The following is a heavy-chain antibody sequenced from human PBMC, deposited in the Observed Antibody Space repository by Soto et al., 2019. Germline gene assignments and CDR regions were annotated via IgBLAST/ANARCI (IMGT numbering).Heavy chain of an antibody. CDR3: ARGIATGQLDP. V-gene: IGHV1-3*01. CDR1: GYTFTRYT. CDR2: INPDNGNT. J-gene: IGHJ5*02. Sequence: QVQLVQSGAEVKKPGASVKISCKASGYTFTRYTKNWVRQAPGQRLEWMGWINPDNGNTKSSQKFQDRVIITRDTSASTAYMDLSSLRSEEKAVYYCARGIATGQLDPWGQGTLVTVSS. D-gene: IGHD2-15*01.